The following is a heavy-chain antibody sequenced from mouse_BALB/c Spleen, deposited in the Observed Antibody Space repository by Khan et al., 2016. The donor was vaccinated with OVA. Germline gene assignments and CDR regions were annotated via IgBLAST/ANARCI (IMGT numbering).Heavy chain of an antibody. Sequence: QVQLQQSGAELARPGASVKMSCKASGYTFTNYTMHWVKQRPGQGLEWIGYISPSSGYTDYNQKFKDKATLTADKSSSTAYMQLTSLTSDDSAVYYCLRIPVPPYFFDSWGQGTTLTVSS. CDR2: ISPSSGYT. J-gene: IGHJ2*01. CDR1: GYTFTNYT. CDR3: LRIPVPPYFFDS. V-gene: IGHV1-4*01.